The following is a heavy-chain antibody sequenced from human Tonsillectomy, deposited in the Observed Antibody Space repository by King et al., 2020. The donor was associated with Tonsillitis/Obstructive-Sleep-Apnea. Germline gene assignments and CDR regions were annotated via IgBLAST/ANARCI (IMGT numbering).Heavy chain of an antibody. J-gene: IGHJ4*02. Sequence: VQLVESGGGLVQPGGSLRLSCAASGFTFSSYAMNWVRQAPGQGLECVSDVSGSGTSTYYADSVKGRFTISRDNSKNTLYLQMNSLRAEDTAVYYCAKSEYYDSSCYRPDYWGQGALLTVSS. CDR1: GFTFSSYA. V-gene: IGHV3-23*04. CDR2: VSGSGTST. D-gene: IGHD3-22*01. CDR3: AKSEYYDSSCYRPDY.